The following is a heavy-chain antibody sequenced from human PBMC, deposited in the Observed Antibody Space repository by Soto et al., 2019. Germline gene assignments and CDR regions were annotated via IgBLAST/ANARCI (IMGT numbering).Heavy chain of an antibody. D-gene: IGHD6-19*01. Sequence: ASVKVSCKASGYTFNDYGISWVRQAPGQGLEWMGRISTYHGTTNYAQNLQDRVTITIDTSARTVHMELRSLRSDDTAVYYCARVYGSGWYPLDYWGQGTLVTVSS. J-gene: IGHJ4*02. CDR3: ARVYGSGWYPLDY. CDR1: GYTFNDYG. V-gene: IGHV1-18*04. CDR2: ISTYHGTT.